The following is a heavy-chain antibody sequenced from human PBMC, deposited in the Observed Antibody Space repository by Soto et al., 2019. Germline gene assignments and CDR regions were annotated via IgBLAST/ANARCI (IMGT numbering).Heavy chain of an antibody. CDR3: ASLGVIRGDFDY. CDR2: IIPIFGTA. J-gene: IGHJ4*02. CDR1: GGTFSSYA. V-gene: IGHV1-69*13. Sequence: SVKVSWKASGGTFSSYAISWVRQAPGQGLEWMGGIIPIFGTANYAQRFQGRVTITADESTSTAYMELSSLRSEDTAVYYCASLGVIRGDFDYWGQGTLVTVSS. D-gene: IGHD3-10*01.